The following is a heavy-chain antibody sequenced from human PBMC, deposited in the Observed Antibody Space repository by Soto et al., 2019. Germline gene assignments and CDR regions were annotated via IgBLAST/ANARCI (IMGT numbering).Heavy chain of an antibody. J-gene: IGHJ4*02. V-gene: IGHV4-34*01. CDR1: GGSFSGYY. D-gene: IGHD6-13*01. Sequence: QVQLQQWGAGLLKPSETLSLTCAVYGGSFSGYYWSWIRQPPGKGLEWIGEINHSGSTNYNPSLTSRVTISVDTSKNQLSLKLSSVTDADTAVYYCARSNSRWYQAALGNYWGQGTQVTVSS. CDR2: INHSGST. CDR3: ARSNSRWYQAALGNY.